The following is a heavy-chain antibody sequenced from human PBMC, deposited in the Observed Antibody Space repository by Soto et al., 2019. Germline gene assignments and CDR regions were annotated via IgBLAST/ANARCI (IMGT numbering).Heavy chain of an antibody. CDR1: GFTFSSYG. D-gene: IGHD3-10*01. CDR3: ATFTGAGPTYYYYGMDV. J-gene: IGHJ6*02. Sequence: LRLSCAASGFTFSSYGMHWVRQAPGKGLDWVSAISGSGGSTYYADSVKGRFTISRDNSKNTLYLQMNSLRAEDTAVYYCATFTGAGPTYYYYGMDVWGQGTTVTVSS. V-gene: IGHV3-23*01. CDR2: ISGSGGST.